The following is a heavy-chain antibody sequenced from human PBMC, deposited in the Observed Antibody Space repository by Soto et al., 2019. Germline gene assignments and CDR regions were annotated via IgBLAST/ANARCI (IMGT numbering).Heavy chain of an antibody. Sequence: GSLRLSCAASGFTFSSYGMHWVRQAPGKGLEWVAVIWYDGSNKYYADSVKGRFTISRDNSKNTLYLQMNSLRAEDTAVYYCARGGRDSSSWYVPFFDYWGQGTLVTVSS. CDR3: ARGGRDSSSWYVPFFDY. J-gene: IGHJ4*02. CDR1: GFTFSSYG. V-gene: IGHV3-33*01. D-gene: IGHD6-13*01. CDR2: IWYDGSNK.